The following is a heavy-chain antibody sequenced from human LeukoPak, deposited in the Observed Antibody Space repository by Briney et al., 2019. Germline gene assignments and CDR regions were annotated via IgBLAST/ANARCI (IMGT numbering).Heavy chain of an antibody. Sequence: GGSLRLPCAASGFTFSSYGMHWVRQAPGKGLEWVAVISYDGSNKYYADSVKGRFTISRDNSKNTLYLQMNSLRAEDTAVYYCAKDRGEYTVVTHGDAFDIWGQGTMVTVSS. CDR1: GFTFSSYG. V-gene: IGHV3-30*18. D-gene: IGHD4-23*01. CDR2: ISYDGSNK. J-gene: IGHJ3*02. CDR3: AKDRGEYTVVTHGDAFDI.